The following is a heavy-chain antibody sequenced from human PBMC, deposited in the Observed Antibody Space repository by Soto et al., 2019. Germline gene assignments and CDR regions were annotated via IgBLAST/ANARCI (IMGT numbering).Heavy chain of an antibody. CDR1: GGSISSGGYY. CDR2: IYYSGST. D-gene: IGHD3-10*01. V-gene: IGHV4-31*01. Sequence: QVQLQESGPGLVKPSQTLSLTCTVSGGSISSGGYYWSWIRQHPGKGLEWIGYIYYSGSTYYNPSLKSLVTISVDTSKNQFSLKLSSVTAADTAVYYCARDRDYYGSGSYFPHDAFDIWGQGTMVTVSS. CDR3: ARDRDYYGSGSYFPHDAFDI. J-gene: IGHJ3*02.